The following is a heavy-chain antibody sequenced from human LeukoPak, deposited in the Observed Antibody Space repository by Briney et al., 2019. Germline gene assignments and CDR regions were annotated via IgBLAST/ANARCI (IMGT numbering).Heavy chain of an antibody. J-gene: IGHJ4*02. Sequence: PSQTLSLTCTVSGGSISSGDYYWSWIRQPPGKGLEWIGYIYYSGSTYYNPSLKSRVTMSVDTSKNQFSLKLSSVTAADTAVYYCARAPRSSSPRWYYDSSGVDYYFDYWGQGTLVTVSS. CDR1: GGSISSGDYY. CDR3: ARAPRSSSPRWYYDSSGVDYYFDY. V-gene: IGHV4-30-4*08. CDR2: IYYSGST. D-gene: IGHD3-22*01.